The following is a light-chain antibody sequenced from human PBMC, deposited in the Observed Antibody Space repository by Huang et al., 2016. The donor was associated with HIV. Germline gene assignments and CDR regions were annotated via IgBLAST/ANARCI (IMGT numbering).Light chain of an antibody. Sequence: IRMTQSPSSLSASTGDRVTITCLANKDINNFLAWYQQRQWSVPKLLIYAASTLQSVVPSRFSGNGSGTDFTLTIGCLHSEDVATYYCQQYDIHPLTFGPGTRVDIK. V-gene: IGKV1-8*01. J-gene: IGKJ3*01. CDR3: QQYDIHPLT. CDR1: KDINNF. CDR2: AAS.